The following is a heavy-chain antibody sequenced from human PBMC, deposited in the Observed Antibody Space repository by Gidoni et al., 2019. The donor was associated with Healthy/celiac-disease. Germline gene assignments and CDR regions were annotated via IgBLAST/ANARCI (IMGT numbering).Heavy chain of an antibody. Sequence: QVQLQESGPGLVKPSPTLSLTCTVSGGSISSGSYYWSWIRQPAGKGLEWIGRIYTSGSTNYNPSLKSRVTISVDTSKNQFSLKLSSVTAADTAVYYCARVTNYYDSSGYHYFDYWGQGTLVTVSS. J-gene: IGHJ4*02. D-gene: IGHD3-22*01. CDR2: IYTSGST. CDR1: GGSISSGSYY. CDR3: ARVTNYYDSSGYHYFDY. V-gene: IGHV4-61*02.